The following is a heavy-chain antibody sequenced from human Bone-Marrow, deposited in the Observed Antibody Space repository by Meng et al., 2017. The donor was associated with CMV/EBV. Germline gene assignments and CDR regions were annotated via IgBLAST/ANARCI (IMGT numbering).Heavy chain of an antibody. CDR3: ARDNNWGPDY. CDR1: GYTFTAHY. D-gene: IGHD7-27*01. J-gene: IGHJ4*02. V-gene: IGHV1-2*02. Sequence: ASVNVSCKSSGYTFTAHYFHWVRQAPGQGLEWMGWIHPHRGDTNYAQQFQGRVTLTRDTSINTGYMELTILTSDDTAVYYCARDNNWGPDYWGQGTLVTVSS. CDR2: IHPHRGDT.